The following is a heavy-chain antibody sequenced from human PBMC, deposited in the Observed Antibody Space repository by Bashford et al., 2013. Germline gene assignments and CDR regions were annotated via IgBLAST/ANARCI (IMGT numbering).Heavy chain of an antibody. V-gene: IGHV4-34*01. D-gene: IGHD2-15*01. CDR2: QSYGRH. J-gene: IGHJ4*02. Sequence: TLPSPALSNGGSFMVTTGAGSGQPPXEGAGVDWGNQSYGRHQLQPLPQSRVTISVETSKNQFXLKLTSVTAADTAVYYCARDSSGGSCLDYWGQGTLVTVSS. CDR1: GGSFMVTT. CDR3: ARDSSGGSCLDY.